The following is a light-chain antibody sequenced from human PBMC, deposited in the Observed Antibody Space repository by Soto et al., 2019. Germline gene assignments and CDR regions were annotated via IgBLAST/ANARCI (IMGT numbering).Light chain of an antibody. Sequence: EIVLTQSPCTLSLSPGERATLSCRASQSVSSSYLAWYQQKPGQAPRLLIYGASSRATGIPDRFSGSGSGTDFTLTISRLEPEDFAVHYCQQYGSSPFGQGTKVDIK. CDR3: QQYGSSP. V-gene: IGKV3-20*01. CDR2: GAS. J-gene: IGKJ1*01. CDR1: QSVSSSY.